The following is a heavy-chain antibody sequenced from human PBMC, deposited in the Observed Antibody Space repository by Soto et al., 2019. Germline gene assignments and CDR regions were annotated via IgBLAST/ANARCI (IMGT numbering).Heavy chain of an antibody. D-gene: IGHD3-22*01. CDR1: GGSISSGGYY. J-gene: IGHJ5*02. CDR3: ARQNYYDSSGCIFFWFDP. V-gene: IGHV4-31*03. Sequence: PSETLSLTCTVSGGSISSGGYYWSWIRQHPGKGLEWIGYIYYSGSTYYNPSLKSRVTISVDTSKNQFSLKLSSVTAADTAVYYCARQNYYDSSGCIFFWFDPWGQGTLVTVSS. CDR2: IYYSGST.